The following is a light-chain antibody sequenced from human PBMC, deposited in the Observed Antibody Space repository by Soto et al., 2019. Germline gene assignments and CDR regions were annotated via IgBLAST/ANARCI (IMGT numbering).Light chain of an antibody. CDR2: GAS. Sequence: EIVMTPSPATLSVSPGERATLSCRASQSVGSNLAWYQQKRGQAPRLLIYGASTRATGIPARFSGSGSGTEFTLTISSLQSEDFAVYYCQQYYTLPLTFGGGTKVDIK. CDR3: QQYYTLPLT. CDR1: QSVGSN. J-gene: IGKJ4*01. V-gene: IGKV3-15*01.